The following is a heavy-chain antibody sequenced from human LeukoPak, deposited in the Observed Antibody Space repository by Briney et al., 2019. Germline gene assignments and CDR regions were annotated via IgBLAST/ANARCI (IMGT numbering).Heavy chain of an antibody. CDR3: ATDRHRLCSGGSCYLDY. Sequence: ASVKVSCKVSGYTLTELSMHWVRQAPGKGLEWMGGFDPEDGETIYAQKFQGRVTMTEDTSTDTAYMELSSLRSEDTAVYYCATDRHRLCSGGSCYLDYWGQGTLVTVSS. V-gene: IGHV1-24*01. CDR2: FDPEDGET. CDR1: GYTLTELS. D-gene: IGHD2-15*01. J-gene: IGHJ4*02.